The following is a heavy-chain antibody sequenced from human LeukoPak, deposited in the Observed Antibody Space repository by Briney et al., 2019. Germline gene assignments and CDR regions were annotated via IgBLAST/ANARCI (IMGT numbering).Heavy chain of an antibody. CDR2: ISSSGSST. CDR1: GFTFSSYA. CDR3: AKDRTVGASYWYFDL. V-gene: IGHV3-23*01. D-gene: IGHD1-26*01. Sequence: GGSLRLSCAASGFTFSSYAMSWVRQAPGKGLEWVSVISSSGSSTYYADSVKGRFTISRDSSKNTLFLHMNTLRAEDTAIYYCAKDRTVGASYWYFDLWGRGTLVTVSS. J-gene: IGHJ2*01.